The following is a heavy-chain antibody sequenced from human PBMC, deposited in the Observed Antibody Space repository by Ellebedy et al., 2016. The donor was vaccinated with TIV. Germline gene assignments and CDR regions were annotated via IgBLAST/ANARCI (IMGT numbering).Heavy chain of an antibody. J-gene: IGHJ4*02. CDR2: IYVSGII. Sequence: SETLSLXXTVSGGYLRTYYWSWIRQPAGKALEWIGRIYVSGIINYNSSLKSRVTISLDTSRNQFSLRLSSVTAADTAVYFCARGPGGTGDPPLDYWGQGILVTVSS. CDR1: GGYLRTYY. D-gene: IGHD4-17*01. V-gene: IGHV4-4*07. CDR3: ARGPGGTGDPPLDY.